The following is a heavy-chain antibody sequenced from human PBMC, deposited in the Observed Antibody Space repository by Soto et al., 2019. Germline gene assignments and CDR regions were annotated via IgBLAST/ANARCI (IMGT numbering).Heavy chain of an antibody. CDR1: GGTFSSYA. CDR2: IIPIFGTA. V-gene: IGHV1-69*01. Sequence: QVQLVQSGAEVKKPGSSVKVSCKASGGTFSSYAISWVRQAPGHGLEWMGGIIPIFGTANYAQKFQGRVTITADESQRTAYIELRSLRSEDPAVYYCARAPTNTAMGLYYCAYGLDVWGQGTTVTVSS. D-gene: IGHD5-18*01. CDR3: ARAPTNTAMGLYYCAYGLDV. J-gene: IGHJ6*02.